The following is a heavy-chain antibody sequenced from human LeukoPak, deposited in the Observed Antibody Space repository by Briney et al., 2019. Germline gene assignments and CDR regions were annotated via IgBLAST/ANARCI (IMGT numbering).Heavy chain of an antibody. CDR3: ARSWVTGYGTVIDY. D-gene: IGHD2-21*02. J-gene: IGHJ4*02. CDR2: VYPGDSDT. CDR1: GYSTTTYG. V-gene: IGHV5-51*01. Sequence: GQSLNFSCTGFGYSTTTYGLGWMRQMAARRLGWMGIVYPGDSDTRYSPSFQGQVTISADKSISTAYLQWSSLKASDSAMYYCARSWVTGYGTVIDYWGQGTLVTVSS.